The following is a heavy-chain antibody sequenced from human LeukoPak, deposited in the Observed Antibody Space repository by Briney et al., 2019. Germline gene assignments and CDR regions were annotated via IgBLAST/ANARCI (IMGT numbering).Heavy chain of an antibody. CDR2: ISSSGSTI. CDR1: GFTFSDYY. V-gene: IGHV3-11*01. D-gene: IGHD6-13*01. J-gene: IGHJ5*02. Sequence: PGGSLRLSCAASGFTFSDYYMSWIRQAPGKGLEWVSYISSSGSTIYYADSVKGRFTISRDNAKNSLYLQMNSLRAEDTAVFCCARGLVAAAGIRFDPWGQGTLVTVSS. CDR3: ARGLVAAAGIRFDP.